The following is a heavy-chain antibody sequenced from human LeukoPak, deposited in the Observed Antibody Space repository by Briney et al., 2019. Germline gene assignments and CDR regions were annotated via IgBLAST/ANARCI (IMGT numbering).Heavy chain of an antibody. Sequence: PSETLSLTCAVYGGSFSGYYWSCIRQPPGKGLEWIGEINHSGSTNYNPSLKSRGTISVDTSKNQFSLKLSSVTAADTAVYYCASMTTVTTLDYWGQGTLVTVSS. CDR2: INHSGST. CDR3: ASMTTVTTLDY. CDR1: GGSFSGYY. J-gene: IGHJ4*02. V-gene: IGHV4-34*01. D-gene: IGHD4-17*01.